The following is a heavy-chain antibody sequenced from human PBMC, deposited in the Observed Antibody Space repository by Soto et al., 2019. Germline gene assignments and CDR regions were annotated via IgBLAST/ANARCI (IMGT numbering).Heavy chain of an antibody. CDR1: GGSFSIYY. CDR2: ITNNGST. J-gene: IGHJ5*01. CDR3: ARGNWFDS. V-gene: IGHV4-34*01. Sequence: SETLSLTCAVYGGSFSIYYWSWIRQPPGKGLEWIGEITNNGSTSYNPSLKSRVTISVDTSKNQFSLKLRSVTAADTAVYYCARGNWFDSCGQGTLVIVSS.